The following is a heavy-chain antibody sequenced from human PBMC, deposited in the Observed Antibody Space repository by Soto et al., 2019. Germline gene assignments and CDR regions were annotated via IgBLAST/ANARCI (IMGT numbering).Heavy chain of an antibody. CDR2: IYYSGST. V-gene: IGHV4-30-4*01. CDR1: GGSISSGDYY. D-gene: IGHD3-10*01. Sequence: PSETLSLTCTVSGGSISSGDYYWSWIRQPPGKGLEWIGYIYYSGSTYYNPSLKSRVTISVDTSKNQFSLKLSSVTAADTAVYYCARVSYGSGTSPIGMDVWGQGTTVTVSS. J-gene: IGHJ6*02. CDR3: ARVSYGSGTSPIGMDV.